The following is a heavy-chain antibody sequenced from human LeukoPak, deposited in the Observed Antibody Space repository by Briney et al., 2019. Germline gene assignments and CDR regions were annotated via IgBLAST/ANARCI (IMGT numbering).Heavy chain of an antibody. CDR1: GGSISSSSYC. Sequence: PSETLSLTCTVSGGSISSSSYCWGWIRQPPGKGLEWIGSMYYSGSTYYNPSLKSRVTTSVDTSKNQLSLKLSSVTAADTAVYYCARGQSSGWFYYFDFWGQGTLVTVSS. CDR2: MYYSGST. J-gene: IGHJ4*02. D-gene: IGHD6-19*01. CDR3: ARGQSSGWFYYFDF. V-gene: IGHV4-39*07.